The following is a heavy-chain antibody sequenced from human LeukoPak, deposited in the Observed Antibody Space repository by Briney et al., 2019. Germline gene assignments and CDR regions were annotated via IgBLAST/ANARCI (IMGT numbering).Heavy chain of an antibody. Sequence: GGSLRLSCAASGFTFSSYVMSWVRQAPGKGLEWVSSISNSGGSTYYADSVKGRFTISRDNSKNTLYLQMNSLRAEDTAVYYCAKEGVAGYYFDYWGQGTLVTVSS. CDR3: AKEGVAGYYFDY. V-gene: IGHV3-23*01. CDR1: GFTFSSYV. D-gene: IGHD6-19*01. CDR2: ISNSGGST. J-gene: IGHJ4*02.